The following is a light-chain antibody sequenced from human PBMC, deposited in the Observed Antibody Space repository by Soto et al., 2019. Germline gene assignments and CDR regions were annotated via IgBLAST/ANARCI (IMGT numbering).Light chain of an antibody. Sequence: EIVLTQSPATLSLSPGERATLSCRASQSVSSYLAWYQQKPGQAPRLLIYDASNRATGIPARFSGSGSGTAFPPTISSLEPEDFAVYYCQQRSNWLTFGGGTKVEIK. CDR1: QSVSSY. CDR3: QQRSNWLT. J-gene: IGKJ4*01. CDR2: DAS. V-gene: IGKV3-11*01.